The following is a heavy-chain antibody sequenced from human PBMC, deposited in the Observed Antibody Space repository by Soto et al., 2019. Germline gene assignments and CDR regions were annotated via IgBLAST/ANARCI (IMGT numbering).Heavy chain of an antibody. CDR2: IIPILGIA. CDR1: GGTFSSYT. CDR3: AMSVHGYCSGGSCFAFDI. J-gene: IGHJ3*02. V-gene: IGHV1-69*02. Sequence: QVQLVQSGAEVKKPGSSVKVSCKASGGTFSSYTISGGRQAPGQGIEWMGRIIPILGIANYAQKFQGRGTITADKFTSTDYMELSSLRSEDTAVYYCAMSVHGYCSGGSCFAFDIWGQGTMVTVSS. D-gene: IGHD2-15*01.